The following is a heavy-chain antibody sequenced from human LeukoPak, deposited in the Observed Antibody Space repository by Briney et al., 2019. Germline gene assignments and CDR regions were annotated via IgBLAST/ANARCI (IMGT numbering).Heavy chain of an antibody. Sequence: ASETLSLTCAVYGGSFSGYYWSWIRQPPGKGLEWIGEINHSGSTNYNPSLKSRVTISVDTSKNQFSLKLSSVTAADTAVYYCARGASVWGSYPLDYWGQGTLVTVSS. CDR2: INHSGST. D-gene: IGHD3-16*02. V-gene: IGHV4-34*01. CDR3: ARGASVWGSYPLDY. CDR1: GGSFSGYY. J-gene: IGHJ4*02.